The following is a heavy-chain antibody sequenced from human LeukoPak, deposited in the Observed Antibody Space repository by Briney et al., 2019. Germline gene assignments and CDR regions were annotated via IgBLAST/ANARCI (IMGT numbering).Heavy chain of an antibody. V-gene: IGHV3-23*01. CDR3: AKDRNYYDSSGYYLPDAFDI. J-gene: IGHJ3*02. CDR2: ISGSGGST. CDR1: GFTFSSYA. Sequence: GGSLRLSCTASGFTFSSYAMSWVRQAPGKGLEWVSAISGSGGSTYYADSVKVRFTISRDNSKNTLHLQMNSLRAEDTAVYYCAKDRNYYDSSGYYLPDAFDIWGQGTMVTVSS. D-gene: IGHD3-22*01.